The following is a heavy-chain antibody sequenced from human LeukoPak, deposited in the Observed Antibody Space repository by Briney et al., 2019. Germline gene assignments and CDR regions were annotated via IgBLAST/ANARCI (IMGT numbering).Heavy chain of an antibody. Sequence: GGSLRLSCAASGFTFSSYAMSWVRQAPGKGLEWVSAISGSGGSTYYADSVKGRFTISRDNSKNTLYLQMNSLRAEDTAVYYCAKKLAGGDALHSLDYWGQGTLVTVSS. V-gene: IGHV3-23*01. CDR1: GFTFSSYA. D-gene: IGHD2-21*02. CDR3: AKKLAGGDALHSLDY. CDR2: ISGSGGST. J-gene: IGHJ4*02.